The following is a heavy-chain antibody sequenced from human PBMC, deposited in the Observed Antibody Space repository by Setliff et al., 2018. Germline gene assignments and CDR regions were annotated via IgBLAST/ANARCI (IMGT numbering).Heavy chain of an antibody. V-gene: IGHV4-59*08. CDR2: IYYSGST. CDR1: GGSISSYY. J-gene: IGHJ5*02. CDR3: ARHIRRGCSVTSCQNWFDP. D-gene: IGHD2-15*01. Sequence: ETLSLTCTVSGGSISSYYWSWIRQPPGKGLEWIGYIYYSGSTNYNPSLKSRVTISVDTSKNQFSLKLTSATAADTAVYYCARHIRRGCSVTSCQNWFDPWGQGTLVTVSS.